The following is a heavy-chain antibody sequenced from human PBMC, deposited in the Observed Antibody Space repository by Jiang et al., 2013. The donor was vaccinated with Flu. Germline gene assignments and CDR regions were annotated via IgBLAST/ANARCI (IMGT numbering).Heavy chain of an antibody. CDR2: INPSGGST. J-gene: IGHJ3*02. CDR1: GYTFTTFP. D-gene: IGHD3-10*01. V-gene: IGHV1-46*01. CDR3: ARGVMARGAAALDI. Sequence: CKASGYTFTTFPMHWVRQAPGQGLEWMGTINPSGGSTTYAQTFQGRVTMTRETSTGTVYMELSSLRFEDTAVYYCARGVMARGAAALDIWGQGTLVTVSS.